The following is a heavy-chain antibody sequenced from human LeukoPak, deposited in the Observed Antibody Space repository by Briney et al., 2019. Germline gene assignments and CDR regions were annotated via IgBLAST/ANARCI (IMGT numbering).Heavy chain of an antibody. CDR1: GFTFSSYG. J-gene: IGHJ4*02. CDR2: IWYDGSNK. V-gene: IGHV3-33*08. CDR3: ARTMRPILTGYYSLDY. D-gene: IGHD3-9*01. Sequence: GGSLRLSCAASGFTFSSYGMHWVRQAPGKGLEWVAVIWYDGSNKYYADSVKGRFTISRDNSKNTLYLQMNSLRAEDTAVYYCARTMRPILTGYYSLDYWGQGTLVTVSS.